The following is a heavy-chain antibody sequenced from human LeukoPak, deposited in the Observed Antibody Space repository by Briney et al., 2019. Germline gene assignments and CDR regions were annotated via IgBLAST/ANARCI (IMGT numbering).Heavy chain of an antibody. CDR3: ARSYCSSTSCYLYYYYMDV. CDR1: GYTFTSYD. D-gene: IGHD2-2*01. CDR2: MNPNSGNT. Sequence: GASVKVSCKASGYTFTSYDINWVRQATGQGLEWMGWMNPNSGNTGYAQKLQGRVTMTTDTSTSTAYMELRSLRSDDTAVYYCARSYCSSTSCYLYYYYMDVWGKGTTVTVSS. V-gene: IGHV1-8*01. J-gene: IGHJ6*03.